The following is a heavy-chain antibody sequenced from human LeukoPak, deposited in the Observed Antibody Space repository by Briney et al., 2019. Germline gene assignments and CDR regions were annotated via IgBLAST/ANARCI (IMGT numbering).Heavy chain of an antibody. Sequence: SETLSLTCAVYGGSFSNHYWSCIRQPPGKGLEWIGDINNSGSTNYITSLKSRVTISVDTSKNQFSLKLSSVTAAETAVYYCARGEGRDLDYWGQGTLVTVSS. J-gene: IGHJ4*02. V-gene: IGHV4-34*01. CDR2: INNSGST. CDR3: ARGEGRDLDY. CDR1: GGSFSNHY.